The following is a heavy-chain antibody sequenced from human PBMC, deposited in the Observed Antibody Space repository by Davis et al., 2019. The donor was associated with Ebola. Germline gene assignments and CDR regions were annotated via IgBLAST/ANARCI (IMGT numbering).Heavy chain of an antibody. J-gene: IGHJ4*02. CDR1: GFTFSSYS. V-gene: IGHV3-48*04. Sequence: GESLKISCAASGFTFSSYSMYWVRQAPGKGLEWVSYISSSGSTIYYADSVKGRFTISRDNAKNSLYLQMNSLRAEDTAVYYCAKTGGVGATLYWGQGTLVTVSS. D-gene: IGHD1-26*01. CDR2: ISSSGSTI. CDR3: AKTGGVGATLY.